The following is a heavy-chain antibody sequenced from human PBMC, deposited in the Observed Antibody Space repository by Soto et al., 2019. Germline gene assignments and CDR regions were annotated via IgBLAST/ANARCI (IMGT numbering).Heavy chain of an antibody. CDR2: IGPSDSYT. Sequence: PGESLKISCKGSGYSFTTYWIGWVRQMPGKGLEWMGRIGPSDSYTNYSPSFQGHVTISADKSISTAYLQWSSLKASDTAMYYCARAPYSSGWYYFDYWGQGTLVTVSS. CDR1: GYSFTTYW. J-gene: IGHJ4*02. D-gene: IGHD6-19*01. V-gene: IGHV5-10-1*01. CDR3: ARAPYSSGWYYFDY.